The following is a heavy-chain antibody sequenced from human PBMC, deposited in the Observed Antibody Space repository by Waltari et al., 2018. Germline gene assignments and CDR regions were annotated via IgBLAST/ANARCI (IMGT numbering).Heavy chain of an antibody. CDR1: GFTIRRDR. CDR2: FNSDGSDT. Sequence: QLVEYEGGIIQPGESLRITRVITGFTIRRDRMNWVRPAPGGGLVWVARFNSDGSDTSYADSVNGRFTISRDNAKNTVYLQMKSLRAEDTAVYYCARVARKTYSSPVPGRDYYYGMDVWGLGTTVTVSS. D-gene: IGHD6-13*01. CDR3: ARVARKTYSSPVPGRDYYYGMDV. J-gene: IGHJ6*02. V-gene: IGHV3-74*01.